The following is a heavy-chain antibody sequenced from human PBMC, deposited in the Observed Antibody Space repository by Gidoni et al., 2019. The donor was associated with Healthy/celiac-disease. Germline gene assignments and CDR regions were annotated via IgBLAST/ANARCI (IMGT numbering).Heavy chain of an antibody. CDR2: ISWNSGSI. CDR3: AKDGGPGGSYRALPDY. CDR1: GFTFDDYA. J-gene: IGHJ4*02. D-gene: IGHD1-26*01. V-gene: IGHV3-9*01. Sequence: EVQLVASGGGLVQPGRSLRLSCEASGFTFDDYAMHWVRQAPGKGLEWVSGISWNSGSIGYTDSVKGRFTISRDNAKNSLYLQMNSLRAEDTALYYCAKDGGPGGSYRALPDYWGQGTLVTVSS.